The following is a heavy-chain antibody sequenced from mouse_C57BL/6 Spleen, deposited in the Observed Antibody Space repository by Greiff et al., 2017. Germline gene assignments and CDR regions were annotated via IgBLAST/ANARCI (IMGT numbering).Heavy chain of an antibody. J-gene: IGHJ2*01. CDR1: GFTFTDYY. CDR2: IRNKANGYTT. Sequence: EVNLVESGGGLVQPGGSLSLSCAASGFTFTDYYMSWVRQPPGKALEWLGFIRNKANGYTTEYSASVKGRFTISRDNSQSIFYIQKNDLRAEDSATYDCARYIGRIRRGYYLDYWGQGTTLTVSS. D-gene: IGHD2-12*01. V-gene: IGHV7-3*01. CDR3: ARYIGRIRRGYYLDY.